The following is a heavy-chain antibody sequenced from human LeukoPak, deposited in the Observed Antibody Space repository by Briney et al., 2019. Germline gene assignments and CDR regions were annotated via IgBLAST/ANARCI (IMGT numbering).Heavy chain of an antibody. J-gene: IGHJ4*02. Sequence: GGSLRLSCAASGFTFSSYAMSWVRQAPGKGLEWVSAISGSGGSTYYADSVKGRFTISRDNSKNTLYLQMSSLRAEDTAVYYCAKVLSPVVVGIFDYWGQGTLVTVSS. D-gene: IGHD3-22*01. CDR3: AKVLSPVVVGIFDY. V-gene: IGHV3-23*01. CDR2: ISGSGGST. CDR1: GFTFSSYA.